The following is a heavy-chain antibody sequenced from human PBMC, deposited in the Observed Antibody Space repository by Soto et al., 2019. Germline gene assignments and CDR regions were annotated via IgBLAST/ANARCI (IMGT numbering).Heavy chain of an antibody. CDR3: ARDRGSTGY. Sequence: EVQLVESGGGLIQPGASLRLSCAASGFSVSSHYVSWVRRAPGKGLEWVSIIYTGGNTYYADSVKGRFTVSRDDSKNTVYLQMNSLRAEDTAVYYCARDRGSTGYWGQGTLVTVSS. CDR2: IYTGGNT. V-gene: IGHV3-53*01. CDR1: GFSVSSHY. D-gene: IGHD1-1*01. J-gene: IGHJ4*02.